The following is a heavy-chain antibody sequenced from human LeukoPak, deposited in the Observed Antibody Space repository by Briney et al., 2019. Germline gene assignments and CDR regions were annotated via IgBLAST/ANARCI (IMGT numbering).Heavy chain of an antibody. V-gene: IGHV4-59*12. J-gene: IGHJ6*03. CDR2: IYYSGST. CDR3: ARAWPYYYYYMDV. D-gene: IGHD5-12*01. CDR1: GDSISSYY. Sequence: SETLSLTCTVSGDSISSYYWSWIRQPPGKGLEWIGYIYYSGSTNYNPSLKSRVTISVDTSKNQFSLKLSSVTAADTAVYYCARAWPYYYYYMDVWGKGTTVTVSS.